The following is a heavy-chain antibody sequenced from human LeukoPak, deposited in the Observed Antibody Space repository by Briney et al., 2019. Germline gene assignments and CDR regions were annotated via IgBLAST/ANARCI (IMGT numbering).Heavy chain of an antibody. CDR3: ARGAAAVDVRYQVQIRKTKPLLDY. CDR2: INHSGST. J-gene: IGHJ4*02. D-gene: IGHD6-13*01. Sequence: PSETLSLTCVVSGGSISSGGYYWSWIRQPPGKGLEWIGEINHSGSTNYNPSLKSRVTISVDTSKNQFSLKLSSVTAADTAVYYCARGAAAVDVRYQVQIRKTKPLLDYWGQGTLVTVSS. CDR1: GGSISSGGYY. V-gene: IGHV4-34*01.